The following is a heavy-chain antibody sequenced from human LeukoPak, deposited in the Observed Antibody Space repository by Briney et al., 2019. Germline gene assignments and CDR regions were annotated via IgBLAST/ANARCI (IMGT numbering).Heavy chain of an antibody. CDR1: GYTFTSYG. Sequence: ASVKVSCKASGYTFTSYGISWVRQAPGQGLEWMGWISAYNGNTSYAQKLQGRVTMTTDTSTSTAYMELRSLRSDDTAVYYCARDPSERVRWRSWFDPWGQGTLVTVSS. CDR2: ISAYNGNT. V-gene: IGHV1-18*01. J-gene: IGHJ5*02. CDR3: ARDPSERVRWRSWFDP. D-gene: IGHD3-10*01.